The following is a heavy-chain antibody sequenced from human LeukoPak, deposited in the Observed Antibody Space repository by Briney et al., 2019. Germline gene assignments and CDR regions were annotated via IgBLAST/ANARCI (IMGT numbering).Heavy chain of an antibody. CDR2: ISYDGTNQ. J-gene: IGHJ3*02. CDR1: GFTFSTYA. Sequence: GGSLRLSCAASGFTFSTYAMHWVRQAPGKGLEWVAVISYDGTNQYYADSVKGRFTISRDNYKNTLYLQMHLLKAEATALYYCAKDKGGGYGNYAFDIWGRGTMVTVSS. V-gene: IGHV3-30*04. CDR3: AKDKGGGYGNYAFDI. D-gene: IGHD3-16*01.